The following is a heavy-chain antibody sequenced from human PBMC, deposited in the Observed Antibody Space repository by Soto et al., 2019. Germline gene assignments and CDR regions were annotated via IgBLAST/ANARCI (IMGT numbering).Heavy chain of an antibody. CDR3: ARRVTGGGERFDP. CDR1: GGSISSGGYY. V-gene: IGHV4-31*03. D-gene: IGHD7-27*01. Sequence: PSETLSLTCTVSGGSISSGGYYWSWIRQHPGKGLEWIGYIYYSGSTYYNPSLKSRVTISVDTSKNQFSLKLSSVTAADTAVYYCARRVTGGGERFDPWGLGTLVTSPQ. J-gene: IGHJ5*02. CDR2: IYYSGST.